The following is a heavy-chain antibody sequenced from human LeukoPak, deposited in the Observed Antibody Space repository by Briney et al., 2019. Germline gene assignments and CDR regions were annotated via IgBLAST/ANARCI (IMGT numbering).Heavy chain of an antibody. CDR3: ARTYGSGLHFDY. CDR2: IYTSGST. J-gene: IGHJ4*02. V-gene: IGHV4-61*02. D-gene: IGHD3-10*01. Sequence: PSQTLSLTCTVSGGSISSGSYYWSWIRQPAGKGLEWIGRIYTSGSTNYNPSLKSRVTISVDTSKNQFSLELSSVTAADTAVYYCARTYGSGLHFDYWGQGTLVTVSS. CDR1: GGSISSGSYY.